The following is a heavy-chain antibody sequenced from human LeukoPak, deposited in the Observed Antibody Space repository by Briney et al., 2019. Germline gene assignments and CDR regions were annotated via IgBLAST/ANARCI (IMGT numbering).Heavy chain of an antibody. CDR2: ISSDGST. J-gene: IGHJ4*02. CDR1: GFTFSDFY. CDR3: ARGSGAYGDFDY. Sequence: GGSLRLSCAASGFTFSDFYMSWIRQAPGKGLMWVSRISSDGSTYYADSARGRFTISRDNAANTVYLQVNGLRAEDTAVYYCARGSGAYGDFDYWGQGTLVTVSS. V-gene: IGHV3-74*01. D-gene: IGHD6-19*01.